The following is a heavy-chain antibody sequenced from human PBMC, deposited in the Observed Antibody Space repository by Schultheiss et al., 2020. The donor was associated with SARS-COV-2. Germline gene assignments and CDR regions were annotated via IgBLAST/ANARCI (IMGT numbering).Heavy chain of an antibody. D-gene: IGHD5-24*01. Sequence: GESLKISCKGSGYSFTTYWIGWVRQMPGKGLEWMGIIYPGDSDTRYNPSFEGQVTISADKSISTAYLQWSSLKASDTAMYYCATHPRKSRDGYQVGPLDYWGQGTLVTVSS. CDR2: IYPGDSDT. V-gene: IGHV5-51*01. J-gene: IGHJ4*02. CDR1: GYSFTTYW. CDR3: ATHPRKSRDGYQVGPLDY.